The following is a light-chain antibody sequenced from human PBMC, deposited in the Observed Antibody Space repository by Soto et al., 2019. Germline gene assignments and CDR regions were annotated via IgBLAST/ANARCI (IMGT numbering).Light chain of an antibody. Sequence: EIVLAQSPGTLSLSPGERATLSCRASQGVSDYLAWYQQKPGQAPRLLIYGASSRATGIPDRFSGSGSGTDFTLTISRLEPQDFAVYYCQQYDNSPYTFAQGTKLEIK. CDR1: QGVSDY. CDR2: GAS. J-gene: IGKJ2*01. V-gene: IGKV3-20*01. CDR3: QQYDNSPYT.